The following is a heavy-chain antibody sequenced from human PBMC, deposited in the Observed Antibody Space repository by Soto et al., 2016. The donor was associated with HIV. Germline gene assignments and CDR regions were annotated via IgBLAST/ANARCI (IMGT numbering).Heavy chain of an antibody. CDR3: ARGYGGDRDY. CDR2: IYHSGST. D-gene: IGHD4-17*01. Sequence: QVQLQESGPGLVKPSETLSLTCAVSGYSISSGYYWVWIRQSPGKGLEWIGSIYHSGSTYYNLSLKSRVTISVDTSKNQFSLKLSSVTAADTAVYYCARGYGGDRDYWGQGTLGHRLL. CDR1: GYSISSGYY. J-gene: IGHJ4*02. V-gene: IGHV4-38-2*01.